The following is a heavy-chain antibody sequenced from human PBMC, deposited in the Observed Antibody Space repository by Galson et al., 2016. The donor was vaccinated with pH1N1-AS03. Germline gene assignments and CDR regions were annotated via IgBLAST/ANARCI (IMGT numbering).Heavy chain of an antibody. CDR2: IRNSGSYI. CDR1: GFTFSSYS. Sequence: SLRLSCAASGFTFSSYSMTWVRQAQGKGLEWVSFIRNSGSYISYGDSVKGRFTVSRDNAKNSLYLQMNSLRAEDTAVYYCARGNYYNVDLKEYYFDYWGQETLVTVSS. D-gene: IGHD3-10*01. CDR3: ARGNYYNVDLKEYYFDY. V-gene: IGHV3-21*01. J-gene: IGHJ4*02.